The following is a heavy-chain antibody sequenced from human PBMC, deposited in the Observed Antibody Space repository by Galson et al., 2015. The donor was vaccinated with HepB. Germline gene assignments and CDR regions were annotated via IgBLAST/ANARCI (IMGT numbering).Heavy chain of an antibody. D-gene: IGHD2-15*01. V-gene: IGHV3-73*01. Sequence: SGAEVKKPGESLRISCTGSGYSFTSYWISWVRQMPGKGLEWVGRIRSKANSYATAYAASVKGRFTISRDDSKNTAYLQMNSLKTVDTAVYYCTAHCSGGSCYKDYWGQGTLVTVSS. CDR3: TAHCSGGSCYKDY. J-gene: IGHJ4*02. CDR2: IRSKANSYAT. CDR1: GYSFTSYW.